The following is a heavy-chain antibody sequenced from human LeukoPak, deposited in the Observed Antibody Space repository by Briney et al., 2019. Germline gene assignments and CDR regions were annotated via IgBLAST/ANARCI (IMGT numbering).Heavy chain of an antibody. D-gene: IGHD2-15*01. J-gene: IGHJ5*01. CDR3: VRTPTCSSGSCYPNWFDS. CDR1: GYSFTNNW. CDR2: VYPSDSHT. Sequence: GESLKISCQGSGYSFTNNWIGWVRHMPGKGLDWMAIVYPSDSHTKYNPSFQGQVTISADKSSSTAYLQWISLRASDTAIYYCVRTPTCSSGSCYPNWFDSWGQGTLVTVSS. V-gene: IGHV5-51*01.